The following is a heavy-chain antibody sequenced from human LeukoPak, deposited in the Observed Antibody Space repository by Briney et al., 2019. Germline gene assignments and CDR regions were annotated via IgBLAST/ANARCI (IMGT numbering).Heavy chain of an antibody. V-gene: IGHV4-34*01. CDR3: ASRRYGSGSHDY. Sequence: SETLSLTCAVYGGSFSGYYWSWIRQPPGKGLEWIGEINHSGSTNYNPSLKSRVTISVDTSKNQFSLKLSSVTAADTAVCYCASRRYGSGSHDYWGQGTLVTVSS. J-gene: IGHJ4*02. CDR1: GGSFSGYY. CDR2: INHSGST. D-gene: IGHD3-10*01.